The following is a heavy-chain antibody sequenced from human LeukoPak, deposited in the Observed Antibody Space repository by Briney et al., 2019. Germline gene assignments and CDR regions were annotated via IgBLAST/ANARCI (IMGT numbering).Heavy chain of an antibody. D-gene: IGHD2-2*03. CDR1: GYSFTSYW. V-gene: IGHV5-51*01. CDR2: IYPDESNI. J-gene: IGHJ4*02. Sequence: RGESLQISCQGSGYSFTSYWIGWVRHLPGKGLEWMGIIYPDESNIRYSPSFQGQVTISADTSISTAYLQWSSLKASDTAMYYCARPPSRGYSSSFEYWGQGTLVTVSS. CDR3: ARPPSRGYSSSFEY.